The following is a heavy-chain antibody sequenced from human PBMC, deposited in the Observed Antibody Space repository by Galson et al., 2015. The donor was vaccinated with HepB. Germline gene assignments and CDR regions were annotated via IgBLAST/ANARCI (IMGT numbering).Heavy chain of an antibody. Sequence: SLRLSCAASGFTFSNAWMSWVRQAPGKGLEWVGRIKSKTDGGTTDYAAPVKGRFTISRDDSKNTLYLQMNSLKTEDTAVYYCTVVPAAIIFDYWGQGTLVTVSS. CDR2: IKSKTDGGTT. V-gene: IGHV3-15*01. D-gene: IGHD2-2*02. J-gene: IGHJ4*02. CDR1: GFTFSNAW. CDR3: TVVPAAIIFDY.